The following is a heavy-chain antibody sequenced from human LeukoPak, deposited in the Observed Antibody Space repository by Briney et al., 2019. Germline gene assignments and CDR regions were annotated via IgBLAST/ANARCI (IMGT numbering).Heavy chain of an antibody. V-gene: IGHV4-61*01. CDR2: IYYSGST. Sequence: PSETLSLTCTVSGGSVSSGSYYWSWIRQPPGKGLEWIGYIYYSGSTNYNPSLKSRVTISVDTSKNQFSLKLSSVTAADTAVYYCARDGGRYSGYEENAFDIWGQGAMVTVSS. CDR1: GGSVSSGSYY. D-gene: IGHD5-12*01. J-gene: IGHJ3*02. CDR3: ARDGGRYSGYEENAFDI.